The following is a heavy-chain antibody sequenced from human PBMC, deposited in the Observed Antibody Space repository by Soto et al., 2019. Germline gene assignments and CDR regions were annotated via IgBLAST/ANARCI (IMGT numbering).Heavy chain of an antibody. J-gene: IGHJ5*02. Sequence: SVKVSCKASGGTFSSYAISWVRQAPGQGLEWMGGIIPIFGTANYAQKFQGRVTITADESTSTAYMELSSLRSEDTAVYYCARGYCSGGSCYGDSNWFDHWGQGPLVTVSS. CDR1: GGTFSSYA. CDR3: ARGYCSGGSCYGDSNWFDH. V-gene: IGHV1-69*13. CDR2: IIPIFGTA. D-gene: IGHD2-15*01.